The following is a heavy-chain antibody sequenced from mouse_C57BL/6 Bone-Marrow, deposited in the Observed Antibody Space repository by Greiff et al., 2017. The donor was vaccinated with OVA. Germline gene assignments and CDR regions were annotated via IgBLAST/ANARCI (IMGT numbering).Heavy chain of an antibody. J-gene: IGHJ2*01. D-gene: IGHD4-1*01. V-gene: IGHV5-6*01. CDR3: ARHGLGPFDY. Sequence: EVHLVESGGDLVKPGGSLKLSCAASGFTFSSYGMSWVRQTPDKRLEWVATISSGGSYTYYPDSVKGRFTISRDNAKNTLYLQMSSLKSEDTAMYYCARHGLGPFDYWGQGTTLTVSS. CDR1: GFTFSSYG. CDR2: ISSGGSYT.